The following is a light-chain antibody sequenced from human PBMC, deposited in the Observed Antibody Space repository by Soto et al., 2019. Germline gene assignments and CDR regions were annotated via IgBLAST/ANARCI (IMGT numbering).Light chain of an antibody. CDR1: RSDIGGYDH. Sequence: QSVLTQPASVSGSPGQSITISCTGTRSDIGGYDHVSWYQHHPGKVPKLIIFEVSNRPSGVSARFSASKSGNTASLTISGPQTEDEAHYYCSSFTSRSALVFGSGTKVTVL. V-gene: IGLV2-14*01. CDR2: EVS. J-gene: IGLJ1*01. CDR3: SSFTSRSALV.